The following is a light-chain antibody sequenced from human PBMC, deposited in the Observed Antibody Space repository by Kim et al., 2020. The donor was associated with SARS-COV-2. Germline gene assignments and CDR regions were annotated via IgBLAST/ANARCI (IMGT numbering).Light chain of an antibody. CDR3: QQYDSYPYT. CDR1: QSISSW. CDR2: KAS. Sequence: DIQMTQSPSILSASVGDRVTITCRASQSISSWLAWYQQKPGKAPKLLISKASDLEGGVPSRFSGRGSGTEFTLTINTLQPDDFATYSCQQYDSYPYTFGQGTKLEI. J-gene: IGKJ2*01. V-gene: IGKV1-5*03.